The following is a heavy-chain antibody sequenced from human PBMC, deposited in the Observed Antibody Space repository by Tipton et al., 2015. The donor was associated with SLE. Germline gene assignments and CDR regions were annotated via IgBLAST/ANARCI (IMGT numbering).Heavy chain of an antibody. J-gene: IGHJ4*02. CDR2: IRCDGSNK. CDR3: AKGEQWLVLY. Sequence: SLRLSCAASGFTFSSYGMHWVRQAPGKGLEWVAFIRCDGSNKYYADSVKGRFTISRDNSKNTLYLQMNSLRAEDTAVYYCAKGEQWLVLYWGQGTLVTVSS. D-gene: IGHD6-19*01. V-gene: IGHV3-30*02. CDR1: GFTFSSYG.